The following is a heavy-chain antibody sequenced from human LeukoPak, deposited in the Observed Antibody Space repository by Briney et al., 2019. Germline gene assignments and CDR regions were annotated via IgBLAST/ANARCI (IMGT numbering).Heavy chain of an antibody. Sequence: PSETLSLTCTVSGGSNSSSSYYWGWIRQPPGKGLEWIGSIYYSGSTYYNPSLKSRVTISVDTSKNQFSLKLSSVTAADTAVYYCARTQLDSSGYYYYYYYMDVWGKGTTVTVSS. CDR3: ARTQLDSSGYYYYYYYMDV. J-gene: IGHJ6*03. CDR2: IYYSGST. CDR1: GGSNSSSSYY. V-gene: IGHV4-39*01. D-gene: IGHD3-22*01.